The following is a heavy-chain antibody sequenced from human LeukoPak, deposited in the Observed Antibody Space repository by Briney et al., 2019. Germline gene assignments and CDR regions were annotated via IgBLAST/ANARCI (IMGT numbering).Heavy chain of an antibody. J-gene: IGHJ4*02. Sequence: ASVKVSCKASGYTFNGYYLHWVRQAPGQGLEWMGWIDPNSGGTNYAQKFQGRVTMTRDTSISTAYMELSRLRSDDTAVYYCARWMTTVITPDYWGQGTLVTVSS. CDR3: ARWMTTVITPDY. V-gene: IGHV1-2*02. CDR2: IDPNSGGT. CDR1: GYTFNGYY. D-gene: IGHD4-11*01.